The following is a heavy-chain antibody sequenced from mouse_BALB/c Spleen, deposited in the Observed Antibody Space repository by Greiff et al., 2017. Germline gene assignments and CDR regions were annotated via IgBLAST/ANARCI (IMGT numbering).Heavy chain of an antibody. J-gene: IGHJ4*01. CDR3: ARRYDYDYAMDY. CDR1: GFTFSSFG. V-gene: IGHV5-17*02. D-gene: IGHD2-4*01. CDR2: ISSGSSTI. Sequence: EVNVVESGGGLVQPGGSRKLSCAASGFTFSSFGMHWVRQAPEKGLEWVAYISSGSSTIYYADTVKGRFTISRDNPKNTLFLQMTSLRSEDTAMYYCARRYDYDYAMDYWGQGTSVTVSS.